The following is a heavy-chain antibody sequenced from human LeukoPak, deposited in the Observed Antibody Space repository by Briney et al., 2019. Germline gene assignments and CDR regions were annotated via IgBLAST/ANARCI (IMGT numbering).Heavy chain of an antibody. J-gene: IGHJ4*02. V-gene: IGHV1-2*02. D-gene: IGHD6-19*01. Sequence: ASVKVSCKASGYTFIDYYMHWVRQAPGQGLEWMGWINPNSGGTDYAQKFQGRVTMTRDTSISTPYMELSRLRSDGTAVYYCARGGYNTGWEFDYWGQGTLVTVSS. CDR1: GYTFIDYY. CDR2: INPNSGGT. CDR3: ARGGYNTGWEFDY.